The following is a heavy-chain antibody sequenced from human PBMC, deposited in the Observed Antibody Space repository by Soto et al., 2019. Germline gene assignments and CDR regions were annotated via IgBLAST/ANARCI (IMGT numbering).Heavy chain of an antibody. Sequence: QVQLQQWGAGLLKPSETLSLTCAVYGGSFSGYYWSWIRQPPGKGLEWIGEINHSGSTNYNPSLKGRVTISVDTSKNQFSLTLSSVTAADTAVYYCARYGIGYCSSTSCYARGHWFDPWGQGTLVTVSS. D-gene: IGHD2-2*01. J-gene: IGHJ5*02. CDR2: INHSGST. CDR1: GGSFSGYY. CDR3: ARYGIGYCSSTSCYARGHWFDP. V-gene: IGHV4-34*01.